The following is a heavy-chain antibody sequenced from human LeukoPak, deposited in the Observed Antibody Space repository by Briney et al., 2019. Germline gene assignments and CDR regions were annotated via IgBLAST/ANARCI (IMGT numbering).Heavy chain of an antibody. CDR2: IYHSRST. Sequence: PSETLTLTCTVSGYTISSGYIWGWSRQPPGKGLEWIGSIYHSRSTYYNASLKGRVTISGDTSKNQLSLKLSSVIADDTAVYYCAREDITMVRGVIKVWFYPWGQVTLVTVSP. D-gene: IGHD3-10*01. CDR1: GYTISSGYI. CDR3: AREDITMVRGVIKVWFYP. J-gene: IGHJ5*02. V-gene: IGHV4-38-2*02.